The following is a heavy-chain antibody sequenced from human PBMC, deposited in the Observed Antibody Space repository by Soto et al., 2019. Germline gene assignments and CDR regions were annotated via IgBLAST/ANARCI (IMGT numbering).Heavy chain of an antibody. CDR1: GFTFSTYA. D-gene: IGHD2-15*01. Sequence: GGSLRLSCAASGFTFSTYAMTWVRLLPGKGLEWVSTVTGSGRTFYIDSVRGRFTISRDNSKSTLHLQMHSLRAEDSATYYCAKHRDCSAYTATTDNYFHSWR. V-gene: IGHV3-23*01. CDR3: AKHRDCSAYTATTDNYFHS. CDR2: VTGSGRT. J-gene: IGHJ5*01.